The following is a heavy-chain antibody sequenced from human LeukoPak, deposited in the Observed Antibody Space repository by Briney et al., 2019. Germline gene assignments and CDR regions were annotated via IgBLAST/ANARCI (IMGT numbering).Heavy chain of an antibody. CDR1: GFTFSSYA. V-gene: IGHV3-64*01. CDR2: ISSNGGST. Sequence: GGSLRLSCAASGFTFSSYAMHWVRQAPGKGLEYVSAISSNGGSTYYANSVKGRFTISRDNSKKTLYLQMGSLRAEDMAVYYCARAASRVGSSSLGYWGQGTLVTVSS. D-gene: IGHD6-13*01. J-gene: IGHJ4*02. CDR3: ARAASRVGSSSLGY.